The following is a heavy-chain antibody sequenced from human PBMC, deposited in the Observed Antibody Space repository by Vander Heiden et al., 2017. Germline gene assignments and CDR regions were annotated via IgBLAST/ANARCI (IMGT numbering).Heavy chain of an antibody. Sequence: QVQLVQSGAEVKKPGASVKVSCKASGYTFTSYDINWVPQATGQGLEWMGWMNPNSGKTGYAHMIQGRVTMTRNTSISTAYMELSSPRYEDTAVYYCSRCLRTLAQGAFDIWGQGTMFPVS. J-gene: IGHJ3*02. CDR2: MNPNSGKT. CDR1: GYTFTSYD. V-gene: IGHV1-8*01. CDR3: SRCLRTLAQGAFDI. D-gene: IGHD3-16*01.